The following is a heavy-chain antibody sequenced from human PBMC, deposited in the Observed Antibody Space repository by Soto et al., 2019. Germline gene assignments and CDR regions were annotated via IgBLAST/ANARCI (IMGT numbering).Heavy chain of an antibody. CDR3: ARVRGYQMLGWFDP. D-gene: IGHD2-2*01. J-gene: IGHJ5*02. CDR2: IYHSGTT. V-gene: IGHV4-31*03. CDR1: GGTISSGGYY. Sequence: QVQLQESGPERVKPSQTLSLTCTVSGGTISSGGYYWSWILQHPGKGLEWIGYIYHSGTTYYNPSLESRVTISVDTSKNQFSRKLTSVIAADTAVYYCARVRGYQMLGWFDPWGQGTLVTVSS.